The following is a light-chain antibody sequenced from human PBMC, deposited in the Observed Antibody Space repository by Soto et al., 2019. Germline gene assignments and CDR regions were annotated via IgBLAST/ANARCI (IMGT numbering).Light chain of an antibody. CDR2: EVS. V-gene: IGLV2-14*01. Sequence: QSALTQPASVSGSPGQSITIYCTGTNSDVGSYNYVSWYQQHPGKAPKLMIYEVSNRPSGVSNRFSGSKSGNTASLTISVRQAEDEADYYCSSYTSSSTLEVFGTGIKLIVL. CDR1: NSDVGSYNY. J-gene: IGLJ1*01. CDR3: SSYTSSSTLEV.